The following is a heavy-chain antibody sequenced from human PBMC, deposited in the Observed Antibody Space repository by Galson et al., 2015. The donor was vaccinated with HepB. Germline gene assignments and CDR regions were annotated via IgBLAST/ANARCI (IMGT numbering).Heavy chain of an antibody. CDR1: GFTFSTSE. D-gene: IGHD6-19*01. CDR3: ARSLLSSGWHHGHDY. V-gene: IGHV3-48*03. CDR2: ISSGGATI. Sequence: SLRLSCAASGFTFSTSEMNWVRQAPGRGLEWVSYISSGGATIYYADSVKGRFTISRDNARSSLYLQMNSLRAEDTAMYYCARSLLSSGWHHGHDYWGQGTLVTVSS. J-gene: IGHJ4*02.